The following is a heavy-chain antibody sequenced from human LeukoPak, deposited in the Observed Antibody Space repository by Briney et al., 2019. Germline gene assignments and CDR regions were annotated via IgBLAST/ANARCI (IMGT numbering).Heavy chain of an antibody. CDR1: GYTFTGYY. CDR2: INPNSGGT. J-gene: IGHJ6*02. D-gene: IGHD3-3*01. V-gene: IGHV1-2*02. Sequence: ASVKVSCKASGYTFTGYYMHWVRQAPGQGLEWMGWINPNSGGTNYAQKFQGRVTMTRDTSISTAYMELSRLRSGDTAVYYCARFTIQSYYYGMDVWGQGTTVTVSS. CDR3: ARFTIQSYYYGMDV.